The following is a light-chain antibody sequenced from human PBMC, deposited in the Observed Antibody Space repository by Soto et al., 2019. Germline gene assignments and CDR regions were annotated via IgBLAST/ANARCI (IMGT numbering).Light chain of an antibody. Sequence: QSVLTQPPSVSGAPGQRVTISCTGRSCNIGAAYYVHWYQHLLGTAPKLLIYGNTNRPSGVPDRFSASKSGTSASLAITGLQAEDEADYYCQSYDSSLSVVVFGGGTKLTVL. J-gene: IGLJ2*01. V-gene: IGLV1-40*01. CDR2: GNT. CDR1: SCNIGAAYY. CDR3: QSYDSSLSVVV.